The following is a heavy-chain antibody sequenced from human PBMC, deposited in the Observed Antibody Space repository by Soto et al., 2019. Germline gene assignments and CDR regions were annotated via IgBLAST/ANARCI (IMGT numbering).Heavy chain of an antibody. J-gene: IGHJ1*01. CDR2: IHSSGAT. CDR1: GINFKTTY. D-gene: IGHD2-21*01. Sequence: PGSSLRPPVAAPGINFKTTYMTWGRKARGGGVEWVSVIHSSGATYYAASVKGQFTISNDNSKNTVYLQLSSLRAEDTAMYYCAREYSYSYPAWGQGTLVTVSS. CDR3: AREYSYSYPA. V-gene: IGHV3-53*01.